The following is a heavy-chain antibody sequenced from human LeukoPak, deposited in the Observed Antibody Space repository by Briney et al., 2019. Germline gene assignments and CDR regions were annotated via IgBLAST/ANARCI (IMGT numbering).Heavy chain of an antibody. CDR1: GFSISTYW. V-gene: IGHV3-74*01. CDR3: AKGDYLAPDY. Sequence: GGSLRLSCAASGFSISTYWIHWVRQAPGKGLVWVSRINPDGSTTYYADSVKGRITISRDNAKNTLYLQMNSLRAEDTALYYCAKGDYLAPDYWGQGTLVTVSS. CDR2: INPDGSTT. J-gene: IGHJ4*02. D-gene: IGHD3-10*01.